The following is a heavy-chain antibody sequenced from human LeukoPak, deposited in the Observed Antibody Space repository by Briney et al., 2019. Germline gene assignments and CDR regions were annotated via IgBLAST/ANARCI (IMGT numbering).Heavy chain of an antibody. CDR2: INAGNGNT. CDR3: TRVSFTMDRGVTYGMDV. D-gene: IGHD3-10*01. CDR1: GYTFTSYA. V-gene: IGHV1-3*01. J-gene: IGHJ6*02. Sequence: ASVKVSCKASGYTFTSYAMHWVRQAPGQRLEWMGWINAGNGNTKYSQKFQGRVTITRDTSASTAYMELSSLRSEDTAVYYCTRVSFTMDRGVTYGMDVWGQGTTVTVSS.